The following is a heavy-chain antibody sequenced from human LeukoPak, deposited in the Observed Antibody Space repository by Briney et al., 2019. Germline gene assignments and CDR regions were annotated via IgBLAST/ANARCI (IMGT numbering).Heavy chain of an antibody. CDR1: GFTFTSYA. Sequence: PGGSLRLSCAASGFTFTSYAMSWVRQAPGKGLEWVSAISSSGGSTYYADSVKGRFTISRDNSKNTLYLQMNSLRAEDTAVYYCARDYADYVGYFFFDYWGQGTLVTVSS. CDR2: ISSSGGST. CDR3: ARDYADYVGYFFFDY. J-gene: IGHJ4*02. D-gene: IGHD4-17*01. V-gene: IGHV3-23*01.